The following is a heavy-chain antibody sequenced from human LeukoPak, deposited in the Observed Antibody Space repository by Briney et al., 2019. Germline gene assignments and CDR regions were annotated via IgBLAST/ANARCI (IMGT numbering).Heavy chain of an antibody. D-gene: IGHD5-18*01. CDR2: IYYSGST. CDR3: ARLQAAMVTFFSFDI. Sequence: SETLSLTCTVSGGSISSSSYYWGWIRQPPGKGLEWIGSIYYSGSTYYNPSLKSRVTISVDTSKNQFSLKLSSVTAADTAVYYCARLQAAMVTFFSFDIWGQGTMVTVSS. J-gene: IGHJ3*02. V-gene: IGHV4-39*01. CDR1: GGSISSSSYY.